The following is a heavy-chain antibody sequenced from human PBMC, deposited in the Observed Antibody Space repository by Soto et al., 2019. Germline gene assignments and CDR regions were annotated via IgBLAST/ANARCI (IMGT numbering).Heavy chain of an antibody. V-gene: IGHV4-30-4*01. D-gene: IGHD3-3*01. CDR1: CGSISSGDYY. CDR2: IYYSGST. J-gene: IGHJ4*02. Sequence: PSETLSLTCTVSCGSISSGDYYWSWIRQPPGKGLEWIGYIYYSGSTYYNPSLKSRVTISVDTSKNQFSLKLSSVTAADTAVYYCARGTITIFENEGPYYWGQGTLVTVSS. CDR3: ARGTITIFENEGPYY.